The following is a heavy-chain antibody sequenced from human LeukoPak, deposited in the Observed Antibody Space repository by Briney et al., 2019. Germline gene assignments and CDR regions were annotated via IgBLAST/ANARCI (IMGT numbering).Heavy chain of an antibody. V-gene: IGHV3-64*01. J-gene: IGHJ4*02. Sequence: GGSLRLSCEASGFTFSTYALHWVRQAPGKGLEYVSSITSNGDNTYYANSVEGRFTISRDNFKNTLYLEMGSLRAEDMAVYYCARDRMGVGDYWGQGTLVTVSS. CDR3: ARDRMGVGDY. CDR2: ITSNGDNT. CDR1: GFTFSTYA. D-gene: IGHD3-3*01.